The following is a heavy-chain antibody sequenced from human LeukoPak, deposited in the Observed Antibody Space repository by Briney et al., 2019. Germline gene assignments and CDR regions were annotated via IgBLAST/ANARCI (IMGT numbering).Heavy chain of an antibody. V-gene: IGHV1-18*01. CDR1: GYTFTSYG. CDR2: ISAYKGNT. D-gene: IGHD1-26*01. J-gene: IGHJ4*02. Sequence: ASVNVSCKASGYTFTSYGISWVRQAPGQGLEWIGWISAYKGNTNYAQKLQGRVTMTTDTSTSTAYMELRSLRSDDTAVYYCARDLAVGATTFFDYWGQGTLVTVSS. CDR3: ARDLAVGATTFFDY.